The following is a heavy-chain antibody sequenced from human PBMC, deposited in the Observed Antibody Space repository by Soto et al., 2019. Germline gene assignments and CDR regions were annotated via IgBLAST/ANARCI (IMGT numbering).Heavy chain of an antibody. CDR1: DDSISSGGYY. J-gene: IGHJ2*01. Sequence: QVQLQESGPGLVKPSQTLSLTCTVSDDSISSGGYYWSWIRQHPGKGLEWIGYIYGTGNMYYKSSLESRLTVSFITSKNHFSLKLTSVTAADPAVYYCARGSDSWFFALWDRVTLVAVSS. CDR3: ARGSDSWFFAL. CDR2: IYGTGNM. D-gene: IGHD2-15*01. V-gene: IGHV4-31*03.